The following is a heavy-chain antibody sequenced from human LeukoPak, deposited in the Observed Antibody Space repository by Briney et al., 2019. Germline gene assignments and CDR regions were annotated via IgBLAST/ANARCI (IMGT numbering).Heavy chain of an antibody. J-gene: IGHJ6*03. D-gene: IGHD6-6*01. Sequence: VSVEVSCKASGYTFTGYYMHWVRQAPGQGLEWMGRINPNSGGTNYAQKFQGRVTMTRDTSISTAYMELSRLRSDDTAVYYCARDLRPRGYYYYMDVWGKGTTVTVSS. CDR1: GYTFTGYY. CDR2: INPNSGGT. CDR3: ARDLRPRGYYYYMDV. V-gene: IGHV1-2*06.